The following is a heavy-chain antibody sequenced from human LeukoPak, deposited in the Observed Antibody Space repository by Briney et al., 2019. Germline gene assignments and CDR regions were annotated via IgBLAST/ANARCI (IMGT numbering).Heavy chain of an antibody. V-gene: IGHV3-9*01. Sequence: GGSLRLSCAASGFTFDDYAMHWVRQAPGKGLEWVSGISWNSGSIGYADSVKGRFTISRDNAKNSLYLQMNSLRAEDTALYYCAKGGSGYYSSSSDYWGQGTLVTVSS. CDR2: ISWNSGSI. CDR1: GFTFDDYA. J-gene: IGHJ4*02. D-gene: IGHD3-22*01. CDR3: AKGGSGYYSSSSDY.